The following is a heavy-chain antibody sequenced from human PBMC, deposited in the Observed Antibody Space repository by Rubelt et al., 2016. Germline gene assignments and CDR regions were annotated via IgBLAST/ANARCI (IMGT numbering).Heavy chain of an antibody. Sequence: QVQLVQSGAEVKKPGASVKVSCKASGYTFTSYAISWVRQAPGQGLEWMGRIIPILGIANYAQKFQGRVTMTAEQATSTAYMELSSLRSEDTAVYYCARVGTKPSDYWGQGTLVTVSS. V-gene: IGHV1-69*04. CDR2: IIPILGIA. J-gene: IGHJ4*02. D-gene: IGHD1-1*01. CDR3: ARVGTKPSDY. CDR1: GYTFTSYA.